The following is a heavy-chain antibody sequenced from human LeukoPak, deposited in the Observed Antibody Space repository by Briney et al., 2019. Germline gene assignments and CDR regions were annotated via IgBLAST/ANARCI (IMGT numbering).Heavy chain of an antibody. J-gene: IGHJ4*02. V-gene: IGHV4-34*01. CDR2: INHSGST. CDR3: ARGGETYRVLDY. CDR1: GGSFSDYY. D-gene: IGHD3-16*02. Sequence: SETLSLTCAVYGGSFSDYYWRWIRQPPGKGLEGIGKINHSGSTNYNPSLKSHVTISVDTSKNQFSLKLTSVTAADTAVYYCARGGETYRVLDYWGQGTLVTVSS.